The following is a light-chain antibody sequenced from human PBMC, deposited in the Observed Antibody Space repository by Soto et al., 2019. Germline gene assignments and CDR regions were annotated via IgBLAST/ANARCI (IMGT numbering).Light chain of an antibody. CDR2: GTS. V-gene: IGKV3-20*01. J-gene: IGKJ2*01. CDR3: QQYGGSPYT. CDR1: QSVSSSF. Sequence: EIVLTQSPGTLSMSPGERVTLSCRASQSVSSSFLAWYQQKAGQAPRLLIYGTSSRATGIPDRFSGSGSGTDFTRTISRLEPEDCAVYYCQQYGGSPYTFGQGTQLEIK.